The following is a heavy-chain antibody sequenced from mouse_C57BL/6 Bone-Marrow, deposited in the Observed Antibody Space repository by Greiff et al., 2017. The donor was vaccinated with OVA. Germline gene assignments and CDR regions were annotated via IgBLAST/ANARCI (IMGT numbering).Heavy chain of an antibody. CDR3: ESPVVDAMDY. J-gene: IGHJ4*01. CDR2: ISSGSSTI. D-gene: IGHD1-1*01. Sequence: EVQVVESGGGLVKPGGSLKLSCAASGFTFSDYGMHWVRQAPEQGLEWVAYISSGSSTIYYADKVKGRFTISRDNAKNTLFLQMTSLRSEDTAMYYCESPVVDAMDYWGQGTSVTVSS. CDR1: GFTFSDYG. V-gene: IGHV5-17*01.